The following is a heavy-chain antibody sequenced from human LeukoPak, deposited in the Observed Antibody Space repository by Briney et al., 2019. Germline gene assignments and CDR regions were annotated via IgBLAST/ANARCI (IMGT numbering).Heavy chain of an antibody. Sequence: ASVKVSCKASGGTFSSYAISWVRQAPGQGLEWMGWISAYNGYTSYAQKLQGRVTMTTDTSTTTAYMELRSLRSDDTAVYYCARTRDWNYEDYWGQGTLVTVSS. J-gene: IGHJ4*02. CDR3: ARTRDWNYEDY. CDR2: ISAYNGYT. V-gene: IGHV1-18*01. D-gene: IGHD1-7*01. CDR1: GGTFSSYA.